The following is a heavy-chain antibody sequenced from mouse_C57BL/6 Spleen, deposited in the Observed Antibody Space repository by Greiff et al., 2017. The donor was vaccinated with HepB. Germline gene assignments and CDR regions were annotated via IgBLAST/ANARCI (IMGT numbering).Heavy chain of an antibody. CDR3: ASGFPYYYGSPYYAMDY. D-gene: IGHD1-1*01. V-gene: IGHV1-64*01. Sequence: VQLQQPGAELVKPGASVKLSCKASGYTFTSYWMHWVKQRPGQGLEWIGMIHPNSGSTNYNEKFKSKATLTVDKSSSTAYMQLSSLTSEDSAVYYCASGFPYYYGSPYYAMDYWGQGTSVTVSS. CDR2: IHPNSGST. J-gene: IGHJ4*01. CDR1: GYTFTSYW.